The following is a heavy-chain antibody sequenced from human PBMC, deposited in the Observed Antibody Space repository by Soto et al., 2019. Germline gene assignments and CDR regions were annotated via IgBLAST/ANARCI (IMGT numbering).Heavy chain of an antibody. CDR3: AKTAAGTLHYYYYYYMDV. CDR2: INAGNGNT. Sequence: ASVTVSCKASGYTFTSYAMHWVRQAPGQRLEWMGWINAGNGNTKYSQKFQGRVTITRDTSASTAYMELSSLRSEDTAVYYCAKTAAGTLHYYYYYYMDVWGKGTTVTVSS. D-gene: IGHD6-13*01. J-gene: IGHJ6*03. V-gene: IGHV1-3*01. CDR1: GYTFTSYA.